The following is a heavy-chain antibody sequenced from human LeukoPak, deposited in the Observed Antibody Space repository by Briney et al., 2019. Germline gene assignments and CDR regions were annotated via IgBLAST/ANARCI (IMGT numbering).Heavy chain of an antibody. CDR3: ARTARFIDF. CDR2: ISQSGSDI. V-gene: IGHV3-11*01. CDR1: GFTFSDFY. D-gene: IGHD6-6*01. J-gene: IGHJ4*02. Sequence: PGGSLRLSCAASGFTFSDFYMTWIRQAPGKGLEYVSYISQSGSDILYADSVKGRFTISRDNAKNSLYLQMNSLRGEDTAVYYCARTARFIDFWGRGTLVTVSS.